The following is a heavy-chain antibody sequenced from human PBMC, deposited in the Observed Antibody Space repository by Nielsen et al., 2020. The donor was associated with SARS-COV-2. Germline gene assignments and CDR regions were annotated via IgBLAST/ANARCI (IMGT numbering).Heavy chain of an antibody. CDR1: GGSITSSPFY. J-gene: IGHJ4*02. CDR2: FHYNGNT. CDR3: ASLGWDGDY. D-gene: IGHD1-26*01. V-gene: IGHV4-39*01. Sequence: SETLSLTCTVSGGSITSSPFYWSWIRQPPGMGLERIGSFHYNGNTFYNASLKSRLTTSIDTSKNQFSLDLRSVTVADTAVYFCASLGWDGDYWGQGILVTVSS.